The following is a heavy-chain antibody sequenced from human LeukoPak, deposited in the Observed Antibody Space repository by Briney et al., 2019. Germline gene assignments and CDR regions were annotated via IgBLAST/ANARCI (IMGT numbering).Heavy chain of an antibody. CDR2: MNPNSGNT. CDR1: GGTFSSYT. V-gene: IGHV1-8*02. Sequence: ASVKVSCKASGGTFSSYTISWVRQATGQGLEWMGWMNPNSGNTGYAQKFQGRVTMTRNTSISTAYMGLSSLRSEDTAVYYCARYGMVRGVIITSFDYWGQGTLVTVSS. CDR3: ARYGMVRGVIITSFDY. D-gene: IGHD3-10*01. J-gene: IGHJ4*02.